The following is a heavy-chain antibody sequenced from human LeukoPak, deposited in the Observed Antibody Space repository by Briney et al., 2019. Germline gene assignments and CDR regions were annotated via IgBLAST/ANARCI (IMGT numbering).Heavy chain of an antibody. CDR1: GYTFSGYY. J-gene: IGHJ3*02. D-gene: IGHD6-6*01. CDR2: INPNSGGT. V-gene: IGHV1-2*02. CDR3: ARVVSGAARPGSDDGFDI. Sequence: ASVKVSCKASGYTFSGYYMHWVRQAPGQGLEWMGWINPNSGGTNYAQKFQGRVTMTRDTSISTAYMEVSRLRSDDTAVYYCARVVSGAARPGSDDGFDIWGQGTMVTVSS.